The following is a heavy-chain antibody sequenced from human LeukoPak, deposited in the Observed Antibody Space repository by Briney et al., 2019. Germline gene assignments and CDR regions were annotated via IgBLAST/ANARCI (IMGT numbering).Heavy chain of an antibody. V-gene: IGHV4-61*08. CDR2: IYYSGST. CDR1: GGSISSGGYY. Sequence: SETLSLTCTVSGGSISSGGYYWSWIRQPPGKGLEWIGYIYYSGSTNYNPSLKSRVTISVDTSKNQFSLKLSSVTAADTAVYYCASWRGEGYFDYWGQGTLVTVSS. D-gene: IGHD3-10*01. CDR3: ASWRGEGYFDY. J-gene: IGHJ4*02.